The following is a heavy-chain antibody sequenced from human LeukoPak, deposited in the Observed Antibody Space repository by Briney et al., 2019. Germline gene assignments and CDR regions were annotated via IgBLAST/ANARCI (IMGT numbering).Heavy chain of an antibody. CDR2: IYYSGST. J-gene: IGHJ4*02. CDR1: GGSISSYY. CDR3: ARGSPSSGSMTFDY. V-gene: IGHV4-59*01. Sequence: SETLSLTCTVPGGSISSYYWSWIRQPPGKGVEWIGYIYYSGSTNYNPSLKSRVTISVDTSKNQFSLKLSSVTAADTAVYYCARGSPSSGSMTFDYWGQGTLVTVSS. D-gene: IGHD6-19*01.